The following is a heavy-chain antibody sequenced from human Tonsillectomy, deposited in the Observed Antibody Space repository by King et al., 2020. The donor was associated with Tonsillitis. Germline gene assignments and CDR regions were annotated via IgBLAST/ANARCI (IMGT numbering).Heavy chain of an antibody. J-gene: IGHJ5*02. V-gene: IGHV4-59*08. CDR2: IYYSGST. Sequence: QLQESGPGLVKPSETLSLTCTVSGGSISSYYWSWIRQPPGKGLEWIGYIYYSGSTNYNPSLKSRVTISVDTSKNQFSLKLSSVTAADTAVYYCARSIVLMVYAENWFDPWGQGTLVTVSS. D-gene: IGHD2-8*01. CDR3: ARSIVLMVYAENWFDP. CDR1: GGSISSYY.